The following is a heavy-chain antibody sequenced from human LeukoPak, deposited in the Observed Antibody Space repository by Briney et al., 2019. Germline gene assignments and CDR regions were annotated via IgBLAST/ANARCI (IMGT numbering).Heavy chain of an antibody. J-gene: IGHJ4*02. CDR2: IYNSGST. D-gene: IGHD3-22*01. Sequence: PSETLSLTCTVSGGSISSYYWSWIRQPPGKGLEWIGNIYNSGSTNYNPSLKSRVTISVDTSKNQFSLKLSSVTAADTAVYYCARVRYYYDSSGYVFDYWAQGTLVTVSS. CDR1: GGSISSYY. V-gene: IGHV4-59*01. CDR3: ARVRYYYDSSGYVFDY.